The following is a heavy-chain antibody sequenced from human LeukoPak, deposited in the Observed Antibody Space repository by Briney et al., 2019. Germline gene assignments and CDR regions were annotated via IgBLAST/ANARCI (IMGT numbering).Heavy chain of an antibody. V-gene: IGHV1-2*02. Sequence: ASVKVSCKASGYTFTGYYMHWGRQAPGQGLEWMGWINPNRGGTNHAQKFQGRVTMTRDTSISTAYMELSRLRSADTAAYYCARGGGDIVATPREANFDYWGQGTLVTVSS. D-gene: IGHD5-12*01. J-gene: IGHJ4*02. CDR1: GYTFTGYY. CDR3: ARGGGDIVATPREANFDY. CDR2: INPNRGGT.